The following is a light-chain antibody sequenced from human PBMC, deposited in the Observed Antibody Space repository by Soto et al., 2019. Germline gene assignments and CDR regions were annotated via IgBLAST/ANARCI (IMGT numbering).Light chain of an antibody. CDR1: QSISWW. V-gene: IGKV1-5*01. CDR2: DAS. J-gene: IGKJ1*01. CDR3: QQYNSYST. Sequence: DIQLTQSPSTLSASVGDRVTITCRASQSISWWLAWYQQKPGKAPKLLIYDASSLESGVPSRFSGSGSGTEFTLTISSLQPDDFATYYCQQYNSYSTFGQGTKVDIK.